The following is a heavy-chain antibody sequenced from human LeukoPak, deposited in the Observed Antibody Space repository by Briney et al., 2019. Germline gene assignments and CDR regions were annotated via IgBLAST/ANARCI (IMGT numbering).Heavy chain of an antibody. Sequence: GGSLRLSCEASGFTSISYWMSWVRQAPGKGLEWVANIKQDGSEKYYVDSVKGRFTISRDNAKNSLYLQMNSLRAEDTAVYYCAELGITMIGGVWGKGTTVTISS. J-gene: IGHJ6*04. V-gene: IGHV3-7*01. CDR1: GFTSISYW. CDR3: AELGITMIGGV. CDR2: IKQDGSEK. D-gene: IGHD3-10*02.